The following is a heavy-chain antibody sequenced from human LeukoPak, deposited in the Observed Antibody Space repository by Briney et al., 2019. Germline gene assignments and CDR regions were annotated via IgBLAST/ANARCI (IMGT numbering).Heavy chain of an antibody. Sequence: SETLSLTCTVSGGSISTYYWSWIRQPPGKGLEWIGYIYYSGSTKYNPSLKSRVTTSVDTSKNQFSLNLTSVTAADTAVYYCAREYYYDSSGYSAFDIWGQGTMVTVSS. J-gene: IGHJ3*02. CDR1: GGSISTYY. V-gene: IGHV4-59*01. D-gene: IGHD3-22*01. CDR3: AREYYYDSSGYSAFDI. CDR2: IYYSGST.